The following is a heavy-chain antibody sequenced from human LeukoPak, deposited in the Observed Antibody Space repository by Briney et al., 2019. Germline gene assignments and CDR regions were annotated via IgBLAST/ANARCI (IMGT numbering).Heavy chain of an antibody. J-gene: IGHJ6*04. Sequence: SETLSLTCAVSGYSISSGYYWGWIRQPPGKGLEWIGSIYHSGSTYYNPSLKSRVTISVDTSKNQFSLKLSSVTAADTAVYYCARDGGYYGSGSYYYYYGMDVWGKGTTVTVS. CDR3: ARDGGYYGSGSYYYYYGMDV. CDR2: IYHSGST. V-gene: IGHV4-38-2*02. D-gene: IGHD3-10*01. CDR1: GYSISSGYY.